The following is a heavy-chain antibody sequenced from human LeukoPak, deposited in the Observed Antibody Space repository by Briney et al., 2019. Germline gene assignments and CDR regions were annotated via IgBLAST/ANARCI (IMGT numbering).Heavy chain of an antibody. V-gene: IGHV1-3*01. D-gene: IGHD1-1*01. Sequence: ASVKVSCKASGYTFSSYAIHWVRQAPGQRLEWMGWINAGTGNRKYSQKFQGRVTITGDTSANTAYMELSSLTSEDTALYYCARFDTTLGFDFGGKGPLVTVSS. CDR2: INAGTGNR. J-gene: IGHJ4*02. CDR3: ARFDTTLGFDF. CDR1: GYTFSSYA.